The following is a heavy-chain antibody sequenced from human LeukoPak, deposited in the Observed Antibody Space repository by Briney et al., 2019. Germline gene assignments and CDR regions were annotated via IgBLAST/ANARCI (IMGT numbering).Heavy chain of an antibody. CDR3: AGRDYYDSSGYHDAFDI. CDR2: IYYSGST. Sequence: SETLSLTCTVSGGSISSYYWSWIRQPPGKGLEWVGYIYYSGSTNYNPSLKNRVTISVDTSKNQFSLKLSSVTAADTAVYYCAGRDYYDSSGYHDAFDIWGQGTMVTVSS. V-gene: IGHV4-59*01. J-gene: IGHJ3*02. D-gene: IGHD3-22*01. CDR1: GGSISSYY.